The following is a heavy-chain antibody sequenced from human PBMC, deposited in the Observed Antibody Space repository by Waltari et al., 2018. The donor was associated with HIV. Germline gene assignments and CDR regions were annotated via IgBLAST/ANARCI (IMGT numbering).Heavy chain of an antibody. V-gene: IGHV3-74*01. CDR2: INSDGRST. CDR3: APGRGWFDP. Sequence: EVQLVESGGGLVQPGGSLRLSCAASGFTFSSYWMPWVRHAPGKGLVVVPRINSDGRSTNYEDHVKGRRTISRDNAKDTLYRQMNSLRVEDTAVYYCAPGRGWFDPWGQGTRVTVSA. D-gene: IGHD3-10*01. J-gene: IGHJ5*02. CDR1: GFTFSSYW.